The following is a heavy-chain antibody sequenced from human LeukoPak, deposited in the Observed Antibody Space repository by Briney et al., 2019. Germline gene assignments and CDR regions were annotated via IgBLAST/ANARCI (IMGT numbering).Heavy chain of an antibody. CDR2: ISSSGRTI. CDR1: GFTFSNYY. J-gene: IGHJ6*03. CDR3: ARESPTTPHYYYYYMDV. D-gene: IGHD1-1*01. V-gene: IGHV3-11*04. Sequence: GGSLRLSCAASGFTFSNYYMSWIRQAPGKGLEWVSNISSSGRTINYAASVKGRLTISRDNAKNSLYLQMNSLRAEHTAVYYCARESPTTPHYYYYYMDVWGKGTTVTVSS.